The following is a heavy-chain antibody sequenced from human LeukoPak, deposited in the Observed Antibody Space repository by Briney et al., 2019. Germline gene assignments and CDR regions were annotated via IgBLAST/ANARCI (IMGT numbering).Heavy chain of an antibody. CDR3: AKEGGPMTTVTSYFDY. J-gene: IGHJ4*02. Sequence: GGSLRLSCAASGFTFSSYSMNWVRQAPGKGLEWVSSISSSSSYIYYADSVKGRFTISRDNAKNSLYLQMNSLRAEDTAVYYCAKEGGPMTTVTSYFDYWGQGTLVTVSS. V-gene: IGHV3-21*04. D-gene: IGHD4-11*01. CDR2: ISSSSSYI. CDR1: GFTFSSYS.